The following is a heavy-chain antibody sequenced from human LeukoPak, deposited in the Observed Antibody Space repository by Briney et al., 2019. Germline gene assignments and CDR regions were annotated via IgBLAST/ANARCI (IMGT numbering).Heavy chain of an antibody. CDR2: MYYTGST. CDR3: ARIGLGYCSSTSCSYFDN. J-gene: IGHJ4*02. CDR1: GDSISSSSYF. V-gene: IGHV4-39*07. Sequence: SETLSLTCTVSGDSISSSSYFWGWIRQPPGKGLEWVGSMYYTGSTYYNPSLKSRVTISLDRSRNQFSLRLSSVTAADTAVYYCARIGLGYCSSTSCSYFDNWGQGTLVTVSS. D-gene: IGHD2-2*01.